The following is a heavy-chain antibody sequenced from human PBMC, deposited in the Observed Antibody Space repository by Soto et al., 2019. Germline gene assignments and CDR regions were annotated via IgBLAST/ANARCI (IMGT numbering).Heavy chain of an antibody. D-gene: IGHD5-12*01. CDR1: GFTFSSDW. J-gene: IGHJ6*03. Sequence: PGGSLRLSCAASGFTFSSDWMHWVRQAPGKGLVWVSRINSDGSTTSYADSVKGRFTISRDNAKNTLYLQMNSLRAEDTAVYYCARVRVATILHYYYMDGWGKGTTVTVSS. V-gene: IGHV3-74*01. CDR2: INSDGSTT. CDR3: ARVRVATILHYYYMDG.